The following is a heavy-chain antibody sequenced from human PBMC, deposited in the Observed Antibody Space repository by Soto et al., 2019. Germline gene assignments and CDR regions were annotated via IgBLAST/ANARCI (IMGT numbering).Heavy chain of an antibody. V-gene: IGHV1-3*01. J-gene: IGHJ4*02. Sequence: QVHLVQSGAEVKKPGASVKVSCKASGYTFTGYDLHWMRQAPGQRLEWMGWINAGNGYTESSTKFQARVTIIRDTSASTTYMELSSLRSEDTAVYYCARYRTSGGLRHFDYWGQGTLVTVSP. CDR2: INAGNGYT. D-gene: IGHD5-12*01. CDR1: GYTFTGYD. CDR3: ARYRTSGGLRHFDY.